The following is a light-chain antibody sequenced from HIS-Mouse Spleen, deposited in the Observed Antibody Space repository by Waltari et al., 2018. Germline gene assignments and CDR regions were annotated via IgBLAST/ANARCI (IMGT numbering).Light chain of an antibody. CDR1: SSDVGGYNY. CDR2: DVS. Sequence: PQPQPHSVSGSPGQSVTISCTGTSSDVGGYNYVSWYQQHPGKAPKLMIYDVSKRPSGVPDRFSGSKSGNTASLTISGLQAEDEADYYCCSYAGSYPVVFGGGTKLTVL. J-gene: IGLJ2*01. V-gene: IGLV2-11*01. CDR3: CSYAGSYPVV.